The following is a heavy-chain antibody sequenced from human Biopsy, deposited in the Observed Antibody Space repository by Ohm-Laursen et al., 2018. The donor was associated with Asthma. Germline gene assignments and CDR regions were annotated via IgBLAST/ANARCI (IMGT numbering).Heavy chain of an antibody. V-gene: IGHV7-4-1*02. Sequence: ASVKVSCKASGYNFIRHSLSWVRQAPGQGPKWMGWIHTNTGNPTYAHGFTGRYVFSLDTSVSTAYLQISRLKSEDTAVYYCARVQRDFSTGYFTFDNWGQGTLVTVSS. CDR1: GYNFIRHS. J-gene: IGHJ4*02. CDR2: IHTNTGNP. CDR3: ARVQRDFSTGYFTFDN. D-gene: IGHD3/OR15-3a*01.